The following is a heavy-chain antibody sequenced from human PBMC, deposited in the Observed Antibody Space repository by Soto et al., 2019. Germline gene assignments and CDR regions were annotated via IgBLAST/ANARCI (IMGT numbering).Heavy chain of an antibody. CDR1: GFTFSDYY. CDR2: ISSSTSHT. J-gene: IGHJ4*02. CDR3: ARGRGAAADHFDL. Sequence: QVQLVESGGGLVKPGGSLRLSCAVSGFTFSDYYMTWIRQAPGKGLEWVSYISSSTSHTNYADSVKGRFTISRDNAKNSLFLQMNSLRAEDTSVYYCARGRGAAADHFDLWGQGTLVTVSS. V-gene: IGHV3-11*05. D-gene: IGHD6-13*01.